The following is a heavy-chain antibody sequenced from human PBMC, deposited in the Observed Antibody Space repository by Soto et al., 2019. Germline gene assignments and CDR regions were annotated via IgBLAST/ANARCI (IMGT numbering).Heavy chain of an antibody. CDR3: ARGFCANRVCYYSFDL. J-gene: IGHJ4*02. Sequence: GGSLRLSCAASRFDFTSYGMHWLRQAPGKGLEWVAVMSNDGNNQFYADSVRGRFIISRDTSKNTLFLQMTSLRPEDTAVYHWARGFCANRVCYYSFDLWGPGALVTV. CDR2: MSNDGNNQ. D-gene: IGHD2-8*01. CDR1: RFDFTSYG. V-gene: IGHV3-30*03.